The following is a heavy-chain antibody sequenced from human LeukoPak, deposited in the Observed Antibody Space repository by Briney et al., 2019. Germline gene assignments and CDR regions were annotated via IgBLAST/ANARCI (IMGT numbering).Heavy chain of an antibody. CDR3: ARGVRGVWYYFDY. CDR2: INHSGST. CDR1: GGSFSGYY. Sequence: SETLSLTCAVYGGSFSGYYWSWIRQPPGKGLEWIGEINHSGSTNYNLSLKSRVTISVDTSKNQFSLKLSSVTAADTAVYYCARGVRGVWYYFDYWGQGTLVTVSS. J-gene: IGHJ4*02. V-gene: IGHV4-34*01. D-gene: IGHD3-10*02.